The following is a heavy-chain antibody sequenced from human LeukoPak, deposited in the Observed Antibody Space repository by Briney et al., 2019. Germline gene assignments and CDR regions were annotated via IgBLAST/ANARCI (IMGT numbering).Heavy chain of an antibody. CDR3: AREVLGGYSSSRGSEYFQH. Sequence: ASVKVSCKASGYTFTGYYMHWVRQAPGQGLEWMGWINPNSGGTNYAQKFQGRVTMTRDTSISTAYMELSRLRSDDTAVYYCAREVLGGYSSSRGSEYFQHWGQGTLVTVSS. D-gene: IGHD6-13*01. CDR2: INPNSGGT. CDR1: GYTFTGYY. V-gene: IGHV1-2*02. J-gene: IGHJ1*01.